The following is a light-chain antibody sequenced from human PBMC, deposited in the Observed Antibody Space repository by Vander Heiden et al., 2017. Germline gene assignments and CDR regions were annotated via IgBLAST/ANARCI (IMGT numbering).Light chain of an antibody. CDR3: QQYGSSRFT. V-gene: IGKV3-20*01. J-gene: IGKJ3*01. CDR1: QSVSSSY. Sequence: EIVLTQSPGTLSLSPGERATLSCSASQSVSSSYLAWYQQKPGQAPRLLIYGASSMATGIPDRFSGSGSGTDFTLTISRLEPEDFAVYYCQQYGSSRFTFGPGTKVDIK. CDR2: GAS.